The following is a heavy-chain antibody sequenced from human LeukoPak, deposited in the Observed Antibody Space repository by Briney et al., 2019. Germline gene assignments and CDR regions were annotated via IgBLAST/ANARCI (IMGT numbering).Heavy chain of an antibody. D-gene: IGHD3-10*01. Sequence: GGSLRLSCAASGFTFDDYAMHWVRQAPGKSLEWVSLISGDGGSIYYADSVKGRFTISRDNGKNSLYLQMNSLRTEDTALYYCAKDAELNYFDYWGQGTLVTVSS. CDR1: GFTFDDYA. J-gene: IGHJ4*02. V-gene: IGHV3-43*02. CDR3: AKDAELNYFDY. CDR2: ISGDGGSI.